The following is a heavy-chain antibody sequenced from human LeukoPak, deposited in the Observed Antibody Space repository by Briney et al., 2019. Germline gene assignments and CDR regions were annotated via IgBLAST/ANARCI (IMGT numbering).Heavy chain of an antibody. CDR1: GFTFSSYS. Sequence: GGSLRLSCAASGFTFSSYSMNWVRQAPGKGLEWVSSISSSSYIYYADSVKGRFTISRDNAKNSLYLQMNSLRAEDTAVYYCARDPSSGWYYFDYWGQGTLVTASS. V-gene: IGHV3-21*01. D-gene: IGHD6-19*01. J-gene: IGHJ4*02. CDR2: ISSSSYI. CDR3: ARDPSSGWYYFDY.